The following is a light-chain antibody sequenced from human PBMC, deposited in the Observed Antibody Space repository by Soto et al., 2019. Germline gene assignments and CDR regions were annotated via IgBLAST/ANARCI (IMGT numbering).Light chain of an antibody. CDR2: RNY. Sequence: QSVLSQSPSASGTPGQRVTISCSGSSSNIGSNYVFWYQQLPGTAPKVLIYRNYQRPSGVSNRFSGSKSGNTASLTISGLQAEDEADYYCCSYAGSTTYYVFGTGTKLTVL. J-gene: IGLJ1*01. CDR3: CSYAGSTTYYV. CDR1: SSNIGSNY. V-gene: IGLV1-47*01.